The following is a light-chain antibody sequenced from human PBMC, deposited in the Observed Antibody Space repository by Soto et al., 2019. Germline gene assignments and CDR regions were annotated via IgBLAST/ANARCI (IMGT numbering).Light chain of an antibody. CDR1: QDIRTY. J-gene: IGKJ2*01. Sequence: DIQVTQSPSSLSASVGDRVTITCRASQDIRTYLAWYQQKPGKAPKLLIFAASTLQSGVPPRFIGSGSGTEFTLTISSLQPDDFATYYCQQYNSYPYTFGQGTKLEIK. V-gene: IGKV1D-16*01. CDR3: QQYNSYPYT. CDR2: AAS.